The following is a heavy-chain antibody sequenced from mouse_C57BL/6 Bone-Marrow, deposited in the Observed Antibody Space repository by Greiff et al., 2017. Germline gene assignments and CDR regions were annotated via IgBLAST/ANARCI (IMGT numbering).Heavy chain of an antibody. CDR3: ARGYYDY. J-gene: IGHJ2*01. V-gene: IGHV1-26*01. CDR1: GYTFTDYY. Sequence: EVQLQQSGPELVKPGASVKISCKASGYTFTDYYMNWVKQSHGKSLEWIGDINPNNGGTSYNQKFKGKATLTVDKSSSTAYMELRSLTSEDSAGYYCARGYYDYWGQGTTLTVSS. CDR2: INPNNGGT.